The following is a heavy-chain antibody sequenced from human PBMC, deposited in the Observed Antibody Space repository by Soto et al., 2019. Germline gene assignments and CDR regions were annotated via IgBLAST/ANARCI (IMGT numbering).Heavy chain of an antibody. V-gene: IGHV3-21*01. J-gene: IGHJ4*02. CDR1: GFTFSPVS. CDR2: ISSGSSDT. Sequence: VGSLRPSCEASGFTFSPVSMNWVRQVPGKGLEWVASISSGSSDTWYADSVKGRFIISRDNAQNSLFLQMNTLRPEDTAMYYCARVAYWGPGTQVTVSS. CDR3: ARVAY.